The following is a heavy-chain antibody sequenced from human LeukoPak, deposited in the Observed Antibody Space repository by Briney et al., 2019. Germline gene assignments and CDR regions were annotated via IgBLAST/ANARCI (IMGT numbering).Heavy chain of an antibody. J-gene: IGHJ2*01. Sequence: ASVKLSCKASGYTFTGYYMHWLRQPPGQGLEWMGWINPNSGGTKYAQKFQGRVTMTRDTSISKAYMELSRLRSDDTAVYYCARGVRNFDLWGRGTLVTVSS. D-gene: IGHD2-21*01. CDR1: GYTFTGYY. CDR3: ARGVRNFDL. V-gene: IGHV1-2*02. CDR2: INPNSGGT.